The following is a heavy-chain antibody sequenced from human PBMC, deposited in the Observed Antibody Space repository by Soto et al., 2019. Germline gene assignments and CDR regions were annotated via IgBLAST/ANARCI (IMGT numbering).Heavy chain of an antibody. D-gene: IGHD4-17*01. CDR3: ERDSYGDSNFDY. Sequence: SETLSLTCTVSSGYISSSSYYRGWIRQPPGKGLEWIGSIYYSGSTYYNPSLKSRVTISVDTSKNQFSLKLSSVTAADTAVYYCERDSYGDSNFDYWGQGTLVTVS. CDR1: SGYISSSSYY. V-gene: IGHV4-39*02. J-gene: IGHJ4*02. CDR2: IYYSGST.